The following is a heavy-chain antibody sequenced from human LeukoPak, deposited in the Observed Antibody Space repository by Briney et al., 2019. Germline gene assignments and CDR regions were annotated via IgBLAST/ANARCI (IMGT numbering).Heavy chain of an antibody. J-gene: IGHJ4*02. CDR3: ARRASTRIVFDY. D-gene: IGHD3-22*01. CDR2: IYYSGST. V-gene: IGHV4-59*08. Sequence: PGGSLRLSCAASGFTFSSYWMSWVRQAPGKGLEWIGYIYYSGSTNYNPSLKSRLTISVDTSKNQFSLKLSSVTAADTAVYYCARRASTRIVFDYWGQGTLVTVSS. CDR1: GFTFSSYW.